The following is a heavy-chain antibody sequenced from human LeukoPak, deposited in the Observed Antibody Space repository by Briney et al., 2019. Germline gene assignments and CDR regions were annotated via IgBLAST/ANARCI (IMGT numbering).Heavy chain of an antibody. D-gene: IGHD3-22*01. CDR2: ISGSGGST. Sequence: GGSLRLSCAASGFTFSSYAMSWVRQAPGKGLEWVSAISGSGGSTYYADSVKGRFTISRDNSKNTLYLQMNSLRAEDTAVYYCAKVGYYYDSSGALDYWGQGTLVTVSS. CDR3: AKVGYYYDSSGALDY. J-gene: IGHJ4*02. CDR1: GFTFSSYA. V-gene: IGHV3-23*01.